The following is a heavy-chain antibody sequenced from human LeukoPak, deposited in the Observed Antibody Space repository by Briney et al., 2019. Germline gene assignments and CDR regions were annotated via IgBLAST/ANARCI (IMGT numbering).Heavy chain of an antibody. D-gene: IGHD1-14*01. CDR2: IYPADSDT. CDR1: GYSFTSYW. CDR3: ARRVGYNINWRGYFDY. J-gene: IGHJ4*02. V-gene: IGHV5-51*01. Sequence: GESLKISCKGSGYSFTSYWIAWVRQMPGKGLEWMGIIYPADSDTRYSPSFQGQVTISADKSIATAYLQWSSLKASDTATYYCARRVGYNINWRGYFDYWGQGTLVTVSS.